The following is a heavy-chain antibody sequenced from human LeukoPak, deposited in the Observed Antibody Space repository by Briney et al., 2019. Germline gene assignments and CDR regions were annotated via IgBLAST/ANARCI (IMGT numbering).Heavy chain of an antibody. Sequence: PGGSLRLSCAASAFTFSTYGMTWVRQAPGKGLEWVSTISGSGGSTYYADSVKGRFTISRDNSKNTLYLQMSSLRAADTAVYYCAREVGPFDYWGQGALVTVSS. V-gene: IGHV3-23*01. J-gene: IGHJ4*02. CDR1: AFTFSTYG. CDR2: ISGSGGST. CDR3: AREVGPFDY. D-gene: IGHD2-2*01.